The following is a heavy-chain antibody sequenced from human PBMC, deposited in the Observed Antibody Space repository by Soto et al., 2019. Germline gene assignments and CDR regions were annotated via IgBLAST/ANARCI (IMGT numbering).Heavy chain of an antibody. D-gene: IGHD6-19*01. J-gene: IGHJ4*02. Sequence: EVQLLESGGGLVQPGGSLRLSCAASGFTFSSYAMSWVRLAPGKGLEWVSAISGNGGSTYYADSAKGRFTISRDNSKNTLYLQMNSLRVEDTAVYYCTRDQQWLIPSYWGQGTLVTVSS. CDR1: GFTFSSYA. CDR3: TRDQQWLIPSY. CDR2: ISGNGGST. V-gene: IGHV3-23*01.